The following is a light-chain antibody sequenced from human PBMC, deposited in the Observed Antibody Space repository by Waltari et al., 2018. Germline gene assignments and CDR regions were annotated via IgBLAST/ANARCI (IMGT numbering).Light chain of an antibody. Sequence: WYQQHQGKAPKVIIYDVTKRHSGVSNRVSGSKSGSTASLNISGLQAEGEADYYCSSYTSSNTWVFGGGTKLTVL. V-gene: IGLV2-14*04. CDR3: SSYTSSNTWV. CDR2: DVT. J-gene: IGLJ3*02.